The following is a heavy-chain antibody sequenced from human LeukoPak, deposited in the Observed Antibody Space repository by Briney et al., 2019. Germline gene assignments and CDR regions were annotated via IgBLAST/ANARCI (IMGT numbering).Heavy chain of an antibody. Sequence: PGGSLRLSCTTSGFSFAEYDMTWVRQAPGKGLEWVSSISGSGTTTYSADSVRGRFTVSRDNAKNSVFLYMNSLRAEDTAVYYCAIQITMIVVVPYFDYWGQGTLVTVSS. CDR2: ISGSGTTT. CDR3: AIQITMIVVVPYFDY. V-gene: IGHV3-11*04. CDR1: GFSFAEYD. J-gene: IGHJ4*02. D-gene: IGHD3-22*01.